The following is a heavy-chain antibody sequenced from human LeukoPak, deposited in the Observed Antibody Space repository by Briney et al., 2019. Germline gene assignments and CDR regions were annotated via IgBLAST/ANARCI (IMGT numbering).Heavy chain of an antibody. CDR1: GYSISSGYY. CDR2: LYHSGST. J-gene: IGHJ3*02. CDR3: ARGGGSSGWYQDAFDI. Sequence: PSETLSLTCTVSGYSISSGYYWGWIRQPPGKGLEWIGSLYHSGSTYYNPSLKSRVTISVDTSKNQFSLKLSSVTAADTAVYYCARGGGSSGWYQDAFDIWGQGTMVTVSS. V-gene: IGHV4-38-2*02. D-gene: IGHD6-19*01.